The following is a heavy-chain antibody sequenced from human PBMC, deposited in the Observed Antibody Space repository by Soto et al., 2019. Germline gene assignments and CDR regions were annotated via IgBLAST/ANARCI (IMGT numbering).Heavy chain of an antibody. Sequence: QEQLVQSASEVKKPGASVKVSCRPSGYTFYDYEINWVRQATVQGLEWIGGMNPNSGETCSTNRFQGRVTMTTSSSLRTVYVALRSLTSDDTAVYFCARIAMPARPRWYNCFDPWGQGTLVTVSA. CDR1: GYTFYDYE. D-gene: IGHD2-2*01. V-gene: IGHV1-8*02. CDR2: MNPNSGET. J-gene: IGHJ5*02. CDR3: ARIAMPARPRWYNCFDP.